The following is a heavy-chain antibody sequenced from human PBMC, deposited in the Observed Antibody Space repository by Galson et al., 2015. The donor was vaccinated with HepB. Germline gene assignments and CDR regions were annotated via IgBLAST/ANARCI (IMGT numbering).Heavy chain of an antibody. CDR3: ATDRPYYYDSSGNPPASDAFDI. J-gene: IGHJ3*02. Sequence: SVKVSCKVSGYTLTELSMHWVRQAPGKGLEWMGGFDPEDGETIYAQKFQGRVTMTEDTSTDTAYMELSSLRSEDTAVYYCATDRPYYYDSSGNPPASDAFDIWGQGTMVTVSS. CDR1: GYTLTELS. CDR2: FDPEDGET. V-gene: IGHV1-24*01. D-gene: IGHD3-22*01.